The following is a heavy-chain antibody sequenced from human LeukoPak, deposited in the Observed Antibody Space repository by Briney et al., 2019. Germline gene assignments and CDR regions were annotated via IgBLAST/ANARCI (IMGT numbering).Heavy chain of an antibody. CDR2: ISYDGSNK. Sequence: GGSLRLSCAASGFTFSSFGMHWVRQAPGKGLEWVAVISYDGSNKYYADSVKGRFTISRDNSKNTLYLQMNTLRAEDTAVYYCARGGAVPANCFDPWGQGTLVTVSS. V-gene: IGHV3-30*12. D-gene: IGHD2-2*01. CDR1: GFTFSSFG. CDR3: ARGGAVPANCFDP. J-gene: IGHJ5*02.